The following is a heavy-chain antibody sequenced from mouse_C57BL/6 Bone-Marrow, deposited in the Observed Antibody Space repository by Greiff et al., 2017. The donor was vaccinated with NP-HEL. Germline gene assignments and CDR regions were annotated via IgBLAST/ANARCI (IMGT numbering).Heavy chain of an antibody. D-gene: IGHD1-1*01. J-gene: IGHJ4*01. Sequence: QVQLQQSGSELRSPGSSVKLSCKDFDSEVFPIAYMSWVRQKPGHGFEWIGGILPSIGRTIYGEKFEDKATLDADTLSNTAYLELNSLTSEDSAIYYCARPYGSSHYYAMDYWGQGTSVTVSS. V-gene: IGHV15-2*01. CDR2: ILPSIGRT. CDR1: DSEVFPIAY. CDR3: ARPYGSSHYYAMDY.